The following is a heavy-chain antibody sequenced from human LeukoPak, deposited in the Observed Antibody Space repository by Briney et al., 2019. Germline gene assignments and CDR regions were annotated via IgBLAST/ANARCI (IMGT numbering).Heavy chain of an antibody. Sequence: GGSLRLFCAGSGLTFSISSMNWARHPPAKGLEWVSSLSTSNRYIYYADSVKGRFTISRDNARNSLFLQMNSLRGEDTAVYYCARQQWLDGAYYFDYWGQGTLVTVSS. CDR2: LSTSNRYI. D-gene: IGHD6-19*01. CDR1: GLTFSISS. J-gene: IGHJ4*02. V-gene: IGHV3-21*01. CDR3: ARQQWLDGAYYFDY.